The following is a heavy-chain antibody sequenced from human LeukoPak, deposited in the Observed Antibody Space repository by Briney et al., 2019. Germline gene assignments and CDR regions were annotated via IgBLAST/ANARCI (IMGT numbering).Heavy chain of an antibody. CDR1: GFTLSSYA. CDR2: ISSNGGST. J-gene: IGHJ5*02. D-gene: IGHD6-13*01. Sequence: PGGSLRLSCSASGFTLSSYAMHWVRQAPGKGLEYVSAISSNGGSTYYADSVKGRFTISRDNSKNTLYLQMSSLRAEDTAVYYCVKVTSSSWYFSWFDPWGQGTLVTVSS. V-gene: IGHV3-64D*06. CDR3: VKVTSSSWYFSWFDP.